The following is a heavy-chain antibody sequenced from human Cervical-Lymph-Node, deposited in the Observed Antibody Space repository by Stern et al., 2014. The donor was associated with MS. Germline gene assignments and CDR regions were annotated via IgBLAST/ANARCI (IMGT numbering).Heavy chain of an antibody. Sequence: QVQLVQSGAEVKKPGASVKVSCKASGYTFTTFGISWVRQAPGQGLEWMGWISNYNGDTKYSHNFQGRVTMTTDTSTSTAYMELRSLRSDDTAIYYCARDRDWNLDYWGQGTLVTVSS. V-gene: IGHV1-18*01. CDR3: ARDRDWNLDY. J-gene: IGHJ4*02. D-gene: IGHD1-1*01. CDR2: ISNYNGDT. CDR1: GYTFTTFG.